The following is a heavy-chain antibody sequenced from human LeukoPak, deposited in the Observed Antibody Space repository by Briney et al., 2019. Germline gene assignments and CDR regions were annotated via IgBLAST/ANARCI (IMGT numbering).Heavy chain of an antibody. CDR1: GFNFGAYW. CDR3: ARDLYRIVVVPHYFDY. V-gene: IGHV3-7*01. Sequence: GGSLRLSCASSGFNFGAYWMSWVRQAPGKGLEWVANIKKDGSEKYYVDSVKGRFTISRDNAKNSLYLQMNSLRAEDTAVYYCARDLYRIVVVPHYFDYWGQGTLVTVSS. J-gene: IGHJ4*02. D-gene: IGHD3-22*01. CDR2: IKKDGSEK.